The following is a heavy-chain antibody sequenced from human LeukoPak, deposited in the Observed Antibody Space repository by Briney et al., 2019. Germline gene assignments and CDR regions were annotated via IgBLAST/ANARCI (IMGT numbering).Heavy chain of an antibody. CDR2: ILGSGGST. V-gene: IGHV3-23*01. J-gene: IGHJ3*01. D-gene: IGHD3-10*01. CDR3: AKSWDAFDF. Sequence: GGSLRLSCAASGFTFSYNAMAWVRQAPGKGLEWVSGILGSGGSTYYADAVKGRFTISRDNSKNTLYLQMNTLRAEDTAVYYCAKSWDAFDFWGQGTMVTVSS. CDR1: GFTFSYNA.